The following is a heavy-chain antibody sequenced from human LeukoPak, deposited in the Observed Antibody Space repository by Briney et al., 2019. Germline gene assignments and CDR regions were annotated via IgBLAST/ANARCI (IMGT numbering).Heavy chain of an antibody. Sequence: SVKVSCKASGGTFSSYAISWVRQAPGQGLEWMGGIIPIFGTANYAQKFQGRVTITTDESTSTAYMELSSLRSEDTAVYYCARLDYGGGNWFAPWGQGTLVTVSS. CDR2: IIPIFGTA. CDR1: GGTFSSYA. V-gene: IGHV1-69*05. D-gene: IGHD4-17*01. J-gene: IGHJ5*02. CDR3: ARLDYGGGNWFAP.